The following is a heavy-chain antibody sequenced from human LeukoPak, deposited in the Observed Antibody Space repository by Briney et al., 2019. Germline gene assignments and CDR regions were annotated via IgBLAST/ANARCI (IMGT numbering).Heavy chain of an antibody. CDR2: IFSGGT. CDR1: GGSISRFY. Sequence: SETLSLTCTVSGGSISRFYWSWIRQPPGKGLEWIGYIFSGGTNYNPSLKSRVTISVDTSNNQFSLKLTSVTAADTAVYYCARVLTATMHSWGQGTLVTVSS. V-gene: IGHV4-59*01. D-gene: IGHD1-7*01. J-gene: IGHJ4*02. CDR3: ARVLTATMHS.